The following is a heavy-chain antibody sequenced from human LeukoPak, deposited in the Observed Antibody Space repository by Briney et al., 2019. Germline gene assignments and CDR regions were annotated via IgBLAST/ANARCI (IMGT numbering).Heavy chain of an antibody. CDR3: VKRLVGTND. J-gene: IGHJ3*01. V-gene: IGHV3-48*01. D-gene: IGHD1-26*01. Sequence: GGSLRLSCAASGFTFSSYSMNWVRQAPGKGLEWVSYISSSSSTIYYADSVKGRFTISRDDSKSTVYMQMNGLRAEDTAVYYCVKRLVGTNDWGQGTMVTVSS. CDR2: ISSSSSTI. CDR1: GFTFSSYS.